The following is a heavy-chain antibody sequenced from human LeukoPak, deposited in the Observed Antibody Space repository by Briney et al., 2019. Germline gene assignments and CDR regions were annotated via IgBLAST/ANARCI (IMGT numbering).Heavy chain of an antibody. CDR3: ATNYYDSSGYYYVPYY. J-gene: IGHJ4*02. V-gene: IGHV3-53*01. CDR2: IYSGGST. CDR1: GFTVSSNY. Sequence: PGGSLRLSCAASGFTVSSNYMSWVRQAPGKGLEWVSVIYSGGSTYYAAFVKGRFPITRDNSKNTLYLQMNSLRDEDTAVYYCATNYYDSSGYYYVPYYWGQGTLVTVSS. D-gene: IGHD3-22*01.